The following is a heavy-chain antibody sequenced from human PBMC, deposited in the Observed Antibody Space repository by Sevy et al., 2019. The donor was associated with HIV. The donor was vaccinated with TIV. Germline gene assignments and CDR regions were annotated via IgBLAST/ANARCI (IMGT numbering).Heavy chain of an antibody. CDR3: ATIAARGPYYYYRMDV. CDR1: GGSITSYY. Sequence: SETLSLTCTVSGGSITSYYWSWIRQPPGKGLEWIGYIYYSGSTNYNPSLKSRVTISVDTSKNQFSLKLSSVTAADTAVYYCATIAARGPYYYYRMDVWGQGTTVTVSS. J-gene: IGHJ6*02. V-gene: IGHV4-59*01. CDR2: IYYSGST. D-gene: IGHD6-6*01.